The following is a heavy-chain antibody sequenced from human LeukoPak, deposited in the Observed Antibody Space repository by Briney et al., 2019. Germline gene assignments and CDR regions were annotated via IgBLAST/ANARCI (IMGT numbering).Heavy chain of an antibody. V-gene: IGHV7-4-1*02. CDR3: ACLYGDYVYNWFDP. J-gene: IGHJ5*02. CDR1: GYTFTSYA. D-gene: IGHD4-17*01. CDR2: INTNTGNP. Sequence: ASAKVSCKASGYTFTSYAMNWVRQAPGQGLEWMGWINTNTGNPTYAQGFTGRFVFSLDTSVSTAYLQISSLKAEDTAVYYCACLYGDYVYNWFDPWGQGTLVTVSS.